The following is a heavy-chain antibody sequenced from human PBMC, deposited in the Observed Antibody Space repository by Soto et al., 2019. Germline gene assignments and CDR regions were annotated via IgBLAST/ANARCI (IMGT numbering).Heavy chain of an antibody. D-gene: IGHD3-22*01. CDR1: GGTFSSYA. CDR2: IIPIFGTA. CDR3: ASSTYYYDSSGSY. V-gene: IGHV1-69*13. Sequence: SVKVSCKASGGTFSSYAISWVRQAPGQGLEWMGGIIPIFGTANYAQKFQGRVTITADESTSTAYMELSSLRSEDTAIYYCASSTYYYDSSGSYWGQGTLVTVSS. J-gene: IGHJ4*02.